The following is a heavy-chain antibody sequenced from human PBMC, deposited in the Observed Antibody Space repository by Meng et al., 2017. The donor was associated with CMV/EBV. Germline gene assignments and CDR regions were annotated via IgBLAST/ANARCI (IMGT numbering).Heavy chain of an antibody. CDR1: GFTFSSYA. V-gene: IGHV3-23*01. J-gene: IGHJ6*02. Sequence: GESLKISCAASGFTFSSYAMSWVRQAPGKGLEWVSAISGGGGSTYYADSVKGRFTISRDNSKNTLYLQMNSLRAEDTAVYYCARPSEGYYYGMDVWGQGTTVTVSS. D-gene: IGHD2-2*01. CDR3: ARPSEGYYYGMDV. CDR2: ISGGGGST.